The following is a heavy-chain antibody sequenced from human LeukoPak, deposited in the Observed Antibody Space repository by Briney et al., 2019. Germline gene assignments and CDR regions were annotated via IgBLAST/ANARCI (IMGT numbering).Heavy chain of an antibody. CDR3: ARWRPLDPSIDI. CDR2: ISSNGGST. J-gene: IGHJ3*02. Sequence: GGSLRLSCAASGFTFSSYAMHWVRQAPGKGLECVSAISSNGGSTYYANSVKGRFTISRDNSNNTLYLQMGSLRAEDMAVYYGARWRPLDPSIDIWGQGTMVTVSS. D-gene: IGHD1-1*01. CDR1: GFTFSSYA. V-gene: IGHV3-64*01.